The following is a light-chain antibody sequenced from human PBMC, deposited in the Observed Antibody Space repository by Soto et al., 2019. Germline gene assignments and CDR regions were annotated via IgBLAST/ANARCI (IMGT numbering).Light chain of an antibody. Sequence: QSALTQPASVSGSPGRSSTFSCTGPSSDVGGYKFVSWYQQHPGKAPKLMIYEVSNRPSGVSSRFSGSKSGNTASLTISGLQAEDEADYYCGSYTGSIYVFGPGTKLTVL. CDR1: SSDVGGYKF. V-gene: IGLV2-14*01. CDR3: GSYTGSIYV. CDR2: EVS. J-gene: IGLJ1*01.